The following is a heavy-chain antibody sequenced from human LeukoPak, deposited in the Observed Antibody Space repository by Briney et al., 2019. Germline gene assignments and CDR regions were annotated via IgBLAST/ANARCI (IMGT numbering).Heavy chain of an antibody. J-gene: IGHJ3*02. D-gene: IGHD5-24*01. V-gene: IGHV4-34*01. CDR2: INHSGST. Sequence: SETLSLTCAVYGGSFSGYYWSWIRQPPGKGLEWIGEINHSGSTNYNPSLKSRVTISVDTSKNQFSLKLSSVTAADTAVYYCARGLRRWLQFGVAFDIWGQGTMVTVSS. CDR3: ARGLRRWLQFGVAFDI. CDR1: GGSFSGYY.